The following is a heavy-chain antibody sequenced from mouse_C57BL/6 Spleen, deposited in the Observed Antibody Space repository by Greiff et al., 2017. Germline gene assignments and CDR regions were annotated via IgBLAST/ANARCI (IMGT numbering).Heavy chain of an antibody. D-gene: IGHD1-1*01. CDR2: INPYNGGT. J-gene: IGHJ1*03. Sequence: VQLQQSGPVLVKPGASVKMSCKASGYTFTDYYMNWVKQSHGKSLEWIGVINPYNGGTSYNQKFKGKATLTVDKSSSTAYMELNRLTSADSAVYYCARRDYYGSSTGYFDVWGTGTTVTVSS. CDR3: ARRDYYGSSTGYFDV. V-gene: IGHV1-19*01. CDR1: GYTFTDYY.